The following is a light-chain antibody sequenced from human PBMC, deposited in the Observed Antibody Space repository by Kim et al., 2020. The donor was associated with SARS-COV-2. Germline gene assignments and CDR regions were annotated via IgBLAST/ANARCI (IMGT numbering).Light chain of an antibody. Sequence: QSALTQPASVSGSPGQSITISCTGTSSDVGSYNLVSWYQQHPGKAPKLMIYEVSKRPSGVSNRFSGSKSGNTASLTISGLQAEDEADYYCCSYAGSSTSVFGGGTQLTFL. CDR3: CSYAGSSTSV. J-gene: IGLJ3*02. V-gene: IGLV2-23*02. CDR2: EVS. CDR1: SSDVGSYNL.